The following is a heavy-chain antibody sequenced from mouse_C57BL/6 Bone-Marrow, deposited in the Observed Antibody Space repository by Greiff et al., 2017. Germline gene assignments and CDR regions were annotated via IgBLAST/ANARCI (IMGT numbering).Heavy chain of an antibody. CDR3: ARSDGYYAYYAMDD. CDR1: GYTFTNYW. Sequence: VQLKQSGAELVRPGTSVKMSCKASGYTFTNYWIGWAKQRPGHGLEWIGDIYPGGGYTNYNEKFKGKATLTADKSSSTAYMQCSSLTSEDSAIYYCARSDGYYAYYAMDDWGQGTSVTVSS. D-gene: IGHD2-3*01. V-gene: IGHV1-63*01. CDR2: IYPGGGYT. J-gene: IGHJ4*01.